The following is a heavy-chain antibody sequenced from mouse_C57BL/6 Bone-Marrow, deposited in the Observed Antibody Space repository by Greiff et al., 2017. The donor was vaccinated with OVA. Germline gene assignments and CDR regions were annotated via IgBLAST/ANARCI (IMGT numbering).Heavy chain of an antibody. Sequence: DVQLQESGPGLVKPSQSLSLTCSVTGYSITSGYYWNWIRQFPGNKLEWMGYISYDGSNNYNPSLKNRISITRDTSKNQFFLKLNSVTTEDTATYYCAREEGNTWFAYWGQGTLVTVSA. J-gene: IGHJ3*01. CDR3: AREEGNTWFAY. V-gene: IGHV3-6*01. CDR1: GYSITSGYY. CDR2: ISYDGSN.